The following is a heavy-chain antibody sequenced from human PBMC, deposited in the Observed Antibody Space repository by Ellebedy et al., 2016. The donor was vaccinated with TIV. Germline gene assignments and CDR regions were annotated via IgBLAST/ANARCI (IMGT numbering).Heavy chain of an antibody. CDR2: ISYDGINK. CDR1: GFIFSNYA. Sequence: GGSLRLSCAASGFIFSNYAMHWVRQAPGKGLEWVAIISYDGINKYYADSVKGRFTISRDKSKNTLYLQMNSLITEDTAVYYCARVNGGSNYWGAYFDYWGPGTLVTVSS. V-gene: IGHV3-30*04. D-gene: IGHD2-8*01. J-gene: IGHJ4*02. CDR3: ARVNGGSNYWGAYFDY.